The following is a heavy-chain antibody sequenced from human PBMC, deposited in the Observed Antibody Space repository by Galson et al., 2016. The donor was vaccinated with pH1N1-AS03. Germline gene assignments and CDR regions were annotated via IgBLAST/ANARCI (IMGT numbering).Heavy chain of an antibody. Sequence: SLRLSCAASGFTFSSYGMHWVRQAPGKGPEWVAFIQYDGGNIYYADSVKGRFTITRDNSKNPLYLQMNSLRAEDTAVYYCAIPFTYYYHSSPWSPNYWGQGTLVTVSS. J-gene: IGHJ4*02. V-gene: IGHV3-30*02. D-gene: IGHD3-22*01. CDR3: AIPFTYYYHSSPWSPNY. CDR2: IQYDGGNI. CDR1: GFTFSSYG.